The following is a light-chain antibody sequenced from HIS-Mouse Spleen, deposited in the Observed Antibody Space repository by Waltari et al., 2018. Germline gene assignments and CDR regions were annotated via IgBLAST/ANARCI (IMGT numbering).Light chain of an antibody. Sequence: QSALTQPASVSGSPGQSITISCTGTSSDVGGYNYVSWYQQHPGKAPKLMIYDASNRPPVVSHRSPGSKSGNTASLTISGLQAEDEADYYCSSYTSSSTHVVFGGGTKLTVL. J-gene: IGLJ2*01. CDR1: SSDVGGYNY. V-gene: IGLV2-14*03. CDR2: DAS. CDR3: SSYTSSSTHVV.